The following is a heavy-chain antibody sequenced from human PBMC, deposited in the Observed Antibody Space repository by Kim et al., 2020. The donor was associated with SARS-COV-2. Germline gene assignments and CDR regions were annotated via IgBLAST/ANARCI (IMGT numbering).Heavy chain of an antibody. CDR2: LCNRGVYK. Sequence: GGSLRLSCTVFVFTFSQDYMSWIRQAPGEGLVWLSYLCNRGVYKKYGYSVEDRLTIPRDNAKQTLYAQKYHQRVEDTSLYFCENNSKWLAPWAQGTGVSV. J-gene: IGHJ5*02. V-gene: IGHV3-11*06. CDR3: ENNSKWLAP. CDR1: VFTFSQDY.